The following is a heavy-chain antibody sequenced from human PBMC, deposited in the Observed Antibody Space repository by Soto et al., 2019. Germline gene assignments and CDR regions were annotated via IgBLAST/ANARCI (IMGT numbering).Heavy chain of an antibody. J-gene: IGHJ5*02. D-gene: IGHD3-3*01. CDR1: GDTFTSYY. CDR2: INPHGGST. V-gene: IGHV1-46*01. Sequence: VASVKVSCKAPGDTFTSYYLNWVRQAPGQGLEWMGVINPHGGSTKYAQKFQGRITMTRDTSRSTVYMELSSLRSDDTAIYYCARSSGGNFGIIIEGSNWFDPWGQGTLVT. CDR3: ARSSGGNFGIIIEGSNWFDP.